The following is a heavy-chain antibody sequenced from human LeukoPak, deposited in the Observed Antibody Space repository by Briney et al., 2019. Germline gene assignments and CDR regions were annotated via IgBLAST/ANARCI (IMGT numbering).Heavy chain of an antibody. Sequence: PSETLSLTCTVSGGSVSSGSYYWSWIRQPPGKGLEWIGYIYYSGSTNYNPSLKSRVTISVDTSKNQFSLKLSSVTAADTAVYYCACNGGNPLGGFDYWGQGTLVTVSS. CDR2: IYYSGST. V-gene: IGHV4-61*01. CDR1: GGSVSSGSYY. D-gene: IGHD4-23*01. J-gene: IGHJ4*02. CDR3: ACNGGNPLGGFDY.